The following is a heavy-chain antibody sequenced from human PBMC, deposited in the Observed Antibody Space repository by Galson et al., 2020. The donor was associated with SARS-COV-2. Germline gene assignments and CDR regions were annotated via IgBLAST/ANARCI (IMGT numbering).Heavy chain of an antibody. CDR1: GFTFSSYA. J-gene: IGHJ4*02. CDR2: ISYDGSNK. CDR3: AGDDYGDYVDLWVDV. V-gene: IGHV3-30*04. D-gene: IGHD4-17*01. Sequence: GGSLRLSCAASGFTFSSYAMHWVRQAPGKGLEWVAVISYDGSNKYYADSVKDRFTISRDNSKNTLYLQMNSLRAEDTAVYYCAGDDYGDYVDLWVDVGGEGTLVIVSS.